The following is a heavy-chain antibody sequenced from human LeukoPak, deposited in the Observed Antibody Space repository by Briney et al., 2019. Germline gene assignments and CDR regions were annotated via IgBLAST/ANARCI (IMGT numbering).Heavy chain of an antibody. Sequence: PGGSLRPSCAASGFTFSTYSMNWVRQAPGKGLEWLSYISSSSDRILYADSVKGRFTISRDNAKNSLYLQMNSLRDEDTAMYYCARVPRGADNWFDPWGQGTLVTVSS. J-gene: IGHJ5*02. CDR2: ISSSSDRI. D-gene: IGHD3-10*01. CDR1: GFTFSTYS. V-gene: IGHV3-48*02. CDR3: ARVPRGADNWFDP.